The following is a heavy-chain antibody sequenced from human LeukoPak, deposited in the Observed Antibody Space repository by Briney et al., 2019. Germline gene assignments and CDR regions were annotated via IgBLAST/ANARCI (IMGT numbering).Heavy chain of an antibody. CDR3: ARGYGSVCYYIIGSYFDY. CDR2: INHSGST. V-gene: IGHV4-34*01. J-gene: IGHJ4*02. D-gene: IGHD3-10*01. Sequence: SETLSLTCAVYGGSFSGYYWSWIHQPPGKGLEWIGEINHSGSTNYNPSLKSRVTISVDTSKNQFSLKLSSVTAADTAVYYCARGYGSVCYYIIGSYFDYWGQGTLVTVSS. CDR1: GGSFSGYY.